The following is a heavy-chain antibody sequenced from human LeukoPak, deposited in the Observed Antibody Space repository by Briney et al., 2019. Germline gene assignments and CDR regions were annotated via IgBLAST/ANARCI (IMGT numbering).Heavy chain of an antibody. J-gene: IGHJ6*02. CDR2: INHSGST. CDR3: ARTSTEATISPYGMDV. D-gene: IGHD5-12*01. Sequence: SETLSLTCAVYGGSFSGYYWSWIRQPPGKGLEWIGEINHSGSTNYNPSLKSRVTISVDTSKNQFSLKLSSVTAADTAVHYCARTSTEATISPYGMDVWGQGTTVTVSS. V-gene: IGHV4-34*01. CDR1: GGSFSGYY.